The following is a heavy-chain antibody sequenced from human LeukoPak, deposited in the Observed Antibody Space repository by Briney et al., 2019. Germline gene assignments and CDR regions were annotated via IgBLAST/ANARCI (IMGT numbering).Heavy chain of an antibody. V-gene: IGHV5-51*01. CDR2: IYPGDSDT. Sequence: GESLKISCKGSGYSFTNYWIGWVRQMPGKGLEWMGIIYPGDSDTRYSPSFQGQVTISADKSISTAYLQWSSLKASDTAMYYCARRQLYDGSDRPYYFDYWGQGTLSPSPQ. J-gene: IGHJ4*02. CDR3: ARRQLYDGSDRPYYFDY. D-gene: IGHD3-22*01. CDR1: GYSFTNYW.